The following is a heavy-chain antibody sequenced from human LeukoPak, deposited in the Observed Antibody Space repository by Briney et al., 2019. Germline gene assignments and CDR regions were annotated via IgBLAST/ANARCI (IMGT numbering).Heavy chain of an antibody. CDR2: ISSSSSTI. CDR3: AKRSMVRGVQFDAFDL. CDR1: GFTFSSYE. V-gene: IGHV3-48*01. Sequence: GGSLRPSCAASGFTFSSYEMNWVRQAPGKGLEWVSYISSSSSTIYYADSVKGRFTISRDNAKNSLYLQMNSLRAEDTAVYYCAKRSMVRGVQFDAFDLWGQGTIVTVSS. D-gene: IGHD3-10*01. J-gene: IGHJ3*01.